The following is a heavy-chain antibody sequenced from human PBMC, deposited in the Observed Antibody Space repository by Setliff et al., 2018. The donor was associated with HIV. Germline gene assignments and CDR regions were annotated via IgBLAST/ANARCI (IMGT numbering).Heavy chain of an antibody. CDR3: AKEFEDLSGAY. J-gene: IGHJ4*02. V-gene: IGHV3-30*01. D-gene: IGHD3-10*01. Sequence: GGSLRLSCAASGFIFSSYAMHWVRQAPGKGLEWVAVMSYDGNNKYYVDSVKGRFTISRDNSKNTLYLQMNSLRAEDTATYYCAKEFEDLSGAYWGQGTLVTVSS. CDR2: MSYDGNNK. CDR1: GFIFSSYA.